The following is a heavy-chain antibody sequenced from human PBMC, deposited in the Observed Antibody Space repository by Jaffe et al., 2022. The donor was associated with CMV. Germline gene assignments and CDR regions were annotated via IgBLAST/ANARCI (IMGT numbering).Heavy chain of an antibody. D-gene: IGHD2-15*01. CDR1: GFTFTNYE. CDR2: ISISGTTT. CDR3: TRDLRGVVEVVAAQD. V-gene: IGHV3-48*03. J-gene: IGHJ4*02. Sequence: EVQLVESGGGLVQPGGSLRLSCAASGFTFTNYEMNWVRQSPGKGLEWVSYISISGTTTHYADSVKGRFTISRDNAKNSVYLQMNTLRAEDTAVYYCTRDLRGVVEVVAAQDWGQGTLVIVSS.